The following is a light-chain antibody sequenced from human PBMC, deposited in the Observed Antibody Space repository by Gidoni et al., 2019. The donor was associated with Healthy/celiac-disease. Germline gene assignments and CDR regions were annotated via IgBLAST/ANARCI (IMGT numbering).Light chain of an antibody. J-gene: IGKJ3*01. CDR1: QSVSSY. CDR3: PQRSNWPL. Sequence: DIVLTQSPATLSLSPGERATLSCRASQSVSSYFAWYQQKPGQDPRLLIYDASNRATGIPARCSGSVSGTDFTLTISSLEPDDFAVYYCPQRSNWPLFGPGTNVDIK. CDR2: DAS. V-gene: IGKV3-11*01.